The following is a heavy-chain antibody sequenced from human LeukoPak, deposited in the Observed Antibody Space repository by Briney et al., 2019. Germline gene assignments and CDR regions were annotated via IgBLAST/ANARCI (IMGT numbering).Heavy chain of an antibody. Sequence: GGSLRLSCAASEFDFSSHAMTWVRQAPGKGLEWVSAISTSGSKTYYADSVKGRFTISRDNSKNTLYLQMNSLRAEDTAVYYCANEIRPNDYWGQGTQVTVPS. V-gene: IGHV3-23*01. J-gene: IGHJ4*02. CDR1: EFDFSSHA. CDR2: ISTSGSKT. D-gene: IGHD4-17*01. CDR3: ANEIRPNDY.